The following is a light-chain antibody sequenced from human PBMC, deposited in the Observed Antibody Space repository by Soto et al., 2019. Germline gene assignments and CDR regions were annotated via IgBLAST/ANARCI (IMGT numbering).Light chain of an antibody. CDR2: DVS. V-gene: IGLV2-14*01. J-gene: IGLJ1*01. Sequence: QSVLTQPAPVSGSPGQSITISCPGTSSDVGGYNYVSWYQQHPGKAPKLMIYDVSNRPSGVSNRFSGSKSGNTASLTISGLQAEDEADYYCSSYTSSSTPLVFGTGTKVTVL. CDR3: SSYTSSSTPLV. CDR1: SSDVGGYNY.